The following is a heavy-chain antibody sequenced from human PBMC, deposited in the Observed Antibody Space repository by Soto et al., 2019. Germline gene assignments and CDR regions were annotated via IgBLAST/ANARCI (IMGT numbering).Heavy chain of an antibody. Sequence: LRLSCAASGFTFSSYWMSGVRQAPGKGLEWVANIKQDGSEKYYVDSVKGRFTISRDNAKNSLYLQMNSLRAEDTAVYYCARDSRRGWLQLYNFDYWGQGTLVTVSS. D-gene: IGHD5-12*01. CDR1: GFTFSSYW. V-gene: IGHV3-7*03. J-gene: IGHJ4*02. CDR3: ARDSRRGWLQLYNFDY. CDR2: IKQDGSEK.